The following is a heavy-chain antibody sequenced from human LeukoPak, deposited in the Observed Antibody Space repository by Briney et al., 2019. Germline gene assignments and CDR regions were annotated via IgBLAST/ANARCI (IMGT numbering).Heavy chain of an antibody. Sequence: PSETLSLTCTVSGGSITSGEYYWNWIRQPPGKGLEWIGYIYYSGSTFYNPSLKSRLTISVDTSKNQFSLKLSSVTAADTAVYYSARGSYGSGSYYTDSLDVWGQGITVTVSS. CDR1: GGSITSGEYY. CDR2: IYYSGST. V-gene: IGHV4-30-4*01. J-gene: IGHJ6*02. CDR3: ARGSYGSGSYYTDSLDV. D-gene: IGHD3-10*01.